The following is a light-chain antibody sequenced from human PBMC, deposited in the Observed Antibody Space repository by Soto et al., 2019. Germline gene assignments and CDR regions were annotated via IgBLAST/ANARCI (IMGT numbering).Light chain of an antibody. J-gene: IGLJ1*01. Sequence: QSALSQPASVSGSPGQSVTISCTGTSSDVGAYDLVCWYQQHPGKAPKLMIYDVSNRPSGVSNRFSGSKSGNTASLTISGLQAEDEADYYCSSYTSGSTPYVFGTGTKLTVL. CDR3: SSYTSGSTPYV. CDR1: SSDVGAYDL. CDR2: DVS. V-gene: IGLV2-14*01.